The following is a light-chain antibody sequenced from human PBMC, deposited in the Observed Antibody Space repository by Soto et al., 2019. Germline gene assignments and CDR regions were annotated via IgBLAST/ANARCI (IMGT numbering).Light chain of an antibody. Sequence: IQMTQSPSSLXSXXXXXVXXXXQASQDISNYLNWYQQKPGKAPKLLIYDASNLETGVPSRFSGSGSGTDFTFTISSLQPEDITPYYCQQYANLPYSFAQGT. V-gene: IGKV1-33*01. J-gene: IGKJ2*03. CDR3: QQYANLPYS. CDR1: QDISNY. CDR2: DAS.